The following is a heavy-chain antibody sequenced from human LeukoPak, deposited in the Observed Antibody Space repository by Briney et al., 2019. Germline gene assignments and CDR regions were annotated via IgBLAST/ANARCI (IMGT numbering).Heavy chain of an antibody. CDR2: IYPGDSDT. V-gene: IGHV5-51*01. CDR3: ARRGSSSSDYYYGMDV. J-gene: IGHJ6*02. Sequence: TGESLKISCKGSGYNFASYWIGWVRLMPGKGLEWMGIIYPGDSDTRYSPSFQGQVTISADKSISTAYLQWSSLKASDTAMYYCARRGSSSSDYYYGMDVWGQGTTLTVSS. CDR1: GYNFASYW. D-gene: IGHD6-6*01.